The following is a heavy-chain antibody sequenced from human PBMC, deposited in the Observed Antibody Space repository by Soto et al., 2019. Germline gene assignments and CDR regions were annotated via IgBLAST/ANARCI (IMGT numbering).Heavy chain of an antibody. CDR3: VYISTNSHGVDV. CDR2: IYYSGCT. J-gene: IGHJ6*02. CDR1: CVSISHTPYF. Sequence: SETLYLICTFSCVSISHTPYFWGWSRQPPGKVLGWIGNIYYSGCTYYNPSLKSRVTISVDTSKNQLSLKLTSVTAADTAVFYCVYISTNSHGVDVWGQGTMVTAP. D-gene: IGHD1-1*01. V-gene: IGHV4-39*01.